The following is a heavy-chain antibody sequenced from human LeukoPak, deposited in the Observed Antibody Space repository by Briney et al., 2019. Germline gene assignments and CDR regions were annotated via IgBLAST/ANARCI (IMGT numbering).Heavy chain of an antibody. CDR3: ARDLLTPGPFDI. CDR1: GFTFSSYE. CDR2: ISSSGSTI. V-gene: IGHV3-48*03. Sequence: GGSLRLSCAASGFTFSSYEMNWVRHAPGKGLEWVSYISSSGSTIYYADSVKGRFTISRDNAKNSLYLQMNSLSAEGTAVYYCARDLLTPGPFDIWGQGTMVTVSS. D-gene: IGHD1-14*01. J-gene: IGHJ3*02.